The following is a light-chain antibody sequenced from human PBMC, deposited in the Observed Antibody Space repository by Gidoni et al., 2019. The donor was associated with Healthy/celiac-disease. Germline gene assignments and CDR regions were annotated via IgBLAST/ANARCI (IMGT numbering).Light chain of an antibody. CDR3: QQSYPSLT. V-gene: IGKV1-39*01. Sequence: DIQMTQSPSSLSASVGDRVTITCRASQSISSYLNWYQQKPGKAPKLLSYAASSLQSGVPSRFSGSGSGTDFTLTISSLQPEDFATYYCQQSYPSLTFGGXTKVEIK. CDR2: AAS. J-gene: IGKJ4*01. CDR1: QSISSY.